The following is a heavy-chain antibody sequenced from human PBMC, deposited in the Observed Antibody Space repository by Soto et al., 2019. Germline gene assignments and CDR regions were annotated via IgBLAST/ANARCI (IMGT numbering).Heavy chain of an antibody. Sequence: EVQLLESGGGLVQPGGSLRLSCAASGFTFSSYAMSWVRQAPGKGLEWVSAISGSGGSTYYADSVKGRFTISRDNSKNSMYLQMNSLRSEDTAVYYCAKDGGPYYDFWSGFYWGQGTLVTVSS. D-gene: IGHD3-3*01. V-gene: IGHV3-23*01. CDR1: GFTFSSYA. CDR3: AKDGGPYYDFWSGFY. CDR2: ISGSGGST. J-gene: IGHJ4*02.